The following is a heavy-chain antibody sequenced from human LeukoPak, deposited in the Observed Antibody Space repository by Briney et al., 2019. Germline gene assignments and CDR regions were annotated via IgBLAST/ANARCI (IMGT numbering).Heavy chain of an antibody. Sequence: SETLSLTCAVSGGSISSGGYSWSWIRQPPGKGLEWIGYIYYSGSTYYNPSLKSRVTISVDTSKNQFSLKLSSVTAADTAVYYCARDGKAARLVRNAFDIWGQGTMVTVSS. J-gene: IGHJ3*02. V-gene: IGHV4-30-4*07. D-gene: IGHD6-6*01. CDR1: GGSISSGGYS. CDR2: IYYSGST. CDR3: ARDGKAARLVRNAFDI.